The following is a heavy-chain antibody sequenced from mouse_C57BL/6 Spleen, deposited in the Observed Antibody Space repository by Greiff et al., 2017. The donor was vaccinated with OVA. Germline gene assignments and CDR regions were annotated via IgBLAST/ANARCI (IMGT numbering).Heavy chain of an antibody. CDR3: ARSKAQETNFDY. Sequence: VQLQQSGAELVKPGASVKISCKASGYAFSSYWMNWVKQRPGKGLEWIGQIYPGDGDTNYNGKFKGKATLTADKSSSTAYMQLSSLISEDSAVYFCARSKAQETNFDYWGQGTTLTVSS. J-gene: IGHJ2*01. CDR1: GYAFSSYW. V-gene: IGHV1-80*01. D-gene: IGHD3-2*02. CDR2: IYPGDGDT.